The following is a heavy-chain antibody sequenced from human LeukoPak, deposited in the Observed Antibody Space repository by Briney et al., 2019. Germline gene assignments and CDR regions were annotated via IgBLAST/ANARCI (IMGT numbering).Heavy chain of an antibody. CDR2: ISGSGGST. J-gene: IGHJ6*02. CDR1: GFTFSSYA. Sequence: PGGSLRLSCAASGFTFSSYAVSWVRQAPGKGLEWVSAISGSGGSTYYADSVKGRFTISRDNSKNTLYLQMNSLRAEDTAVYYCAKARTTDRYCSSTSCKRPYYYYGMDVWGQGTTVTVSS. V-gene: IGHV3-23*01. D-gene: IGHD2-2*01. CDR3: AKARTTDRYCSSTSCKRPYYYYGMDV.